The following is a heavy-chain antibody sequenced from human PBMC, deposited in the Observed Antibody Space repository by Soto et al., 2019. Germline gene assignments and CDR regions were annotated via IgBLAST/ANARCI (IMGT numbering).Heavy chain of an antibody. D-gene: IGHD5-12*01. CDR2: ISGSGGST. V-gene: IGHV3-23*01. CDR1: GLTFSRYA. Sequence: HPGGPLRLSCAAAGLTFSRYAMSWVRQAPGKGLEWVSAISGSGGSTYYADSVKGRFTISRDNSKNTLYLQMNSLRAEDTAVYYCAKDLPVSVDIVATIPPGFDYWGQGTLVTVSS. J-gene: IGHJ4*02. CDR3: AKDLPVSVDIVATIPPGFDY.